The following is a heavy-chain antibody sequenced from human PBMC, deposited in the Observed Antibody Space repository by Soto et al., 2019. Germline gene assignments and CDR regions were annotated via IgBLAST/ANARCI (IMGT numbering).Heavy chain of an antibody. V-gene: IGHV3-23*01. CDR1: GFTFSSYA. CDR3: ARGSSYSDYGLEY. Sequence: GGSLRLSCAASGFTFSSYAMTWVRQAPGKGLEWVSGVSGTGGSAYYAAPVKGRFTISRDESTNTLYLHMNSLGAEDTAVYCCARGSSYSDYGLEYWGQGTPVTVSS. J-gene: IGHJ4*02. D-gene: IGHD4-17*01. CDR2: VSGTGGSA.